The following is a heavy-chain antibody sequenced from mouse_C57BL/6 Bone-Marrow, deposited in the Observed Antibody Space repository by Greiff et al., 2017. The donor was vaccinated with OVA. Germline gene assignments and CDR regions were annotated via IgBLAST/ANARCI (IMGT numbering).Heavy chain of an antibody. V-gene: IGHV1-50*01. Sequence: QVQLQQPGAELVKPGASVKLSCKASGYTFTSYWMQWVKQRPGQGLEWIGEIDPSDSYNNYNQKFKGKATLTVDTSSSTAYMQLSSLTSEDSAVYYCARGLESFDYWGQGTTLTVSS. CDR2: IDPSDSYN. CDR3: ARGLESFDY. CDR1: GYTFTSYW. J-gene: IGHJ2*01. D-gene: IGHD2-13*01.